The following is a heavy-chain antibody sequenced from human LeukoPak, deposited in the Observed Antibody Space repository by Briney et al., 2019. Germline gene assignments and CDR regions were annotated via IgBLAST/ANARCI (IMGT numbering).Heavy chain of an antibody. D-gene: IGHD3-22*01. Sequence: SETLSLTGAVYGGSFSGYYWSWIRQPRGKGLEWIGEINHSGSTNYNPSLKSRVTISVDTSKNQFSLKLSSVTAADTAVYYCARNLYYYDSSGYSRALGYWGQGTLVTVSS. V-gene: IGHV4-34*01. CDR3: ARNLYYYDSSGYSRALGY. J-gene: IGHJ4*02. CDR1: GGSFSGYY. CDR2: INHSGST.